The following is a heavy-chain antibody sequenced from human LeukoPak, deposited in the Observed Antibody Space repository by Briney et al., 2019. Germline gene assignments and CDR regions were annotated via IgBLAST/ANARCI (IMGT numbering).Heavy chain of an antibody. CDR3: ARDLGYRDNKDYFDS. D-gene: IGHD5-12*01. CDR2: ISYDGNRN. Sequence: PGRSLSLSCESSGFRFSSYSIHWVRQTPDRGLERVAVISYDGNRNEYADSVKGRFSLSSDNSRERLYLQMNSLRLEDTGMYYCARDLGYRDNKDYFDSWGQGTLVTVSS. J-gene: IGHJ4*02. CDR1: GFRFSSYS. V-gene: IGHV3-30*13.